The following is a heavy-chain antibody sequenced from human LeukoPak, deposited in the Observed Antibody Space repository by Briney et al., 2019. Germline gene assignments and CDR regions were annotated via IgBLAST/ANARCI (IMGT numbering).Heavy chain of an antibody. J-gene: IGHJ4*02. CDR1: GFTVSSYY. CDR3: ATKRGYSYGLDY. Sequence: GGSLRLSCAAFGFTVSSYYMSWVRQAPGKGLEWVSVTHSGGSTYYADSVKGRFTISRDNSKNTLYLQMNSLRADDTAVYYCATKRGYSYGLDYWGQGTLVTVSS. V-gene: IGHV3-53*01. CDR2: THSGGST. D-gene: IGHD5-18*01.